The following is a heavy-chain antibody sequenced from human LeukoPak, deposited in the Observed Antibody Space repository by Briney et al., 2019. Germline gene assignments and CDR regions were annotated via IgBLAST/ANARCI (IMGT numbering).Heavy chain of an antibody. CDR2: INSDGSST. V-gene: IGHV3-74*01. CDR3: ARAHMVRGVIGYYYGMDV. D-gene: IGHD3-10*01. Sequence: GGSLRLSCAASGFTFSSYWMHWVRQAPGKGLVWVSRINSDGSSTSYADSVKGRFTISRDNAKNTLYLQMNSLRAEDTAVYYCARAHMVRGVIGYYYGMDVWGQGTTVTVSS. J-gene: IGHJ6*02. CDR1: GFTFSSYW.